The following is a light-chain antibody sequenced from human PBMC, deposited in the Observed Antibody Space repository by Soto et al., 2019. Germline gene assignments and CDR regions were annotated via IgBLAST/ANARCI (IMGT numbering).Light chain of an antibody. CDR1: SSNIGSNA. J-gene: IGLJ1*01. CDR3: ATWDDSLNGYV. V-gene: IGLV1-44*01. CDR2: SNY. Sequence: QSVLTQPPSASGTPGQRVTISCSGSSSNIGSNAVNWYQHLPGTAPKLLIYSNYQRPSGVPDRFSGSKSGTSASLAISGLQSGDEADYYCATWDDSLNGYVFGTGTKSPS.